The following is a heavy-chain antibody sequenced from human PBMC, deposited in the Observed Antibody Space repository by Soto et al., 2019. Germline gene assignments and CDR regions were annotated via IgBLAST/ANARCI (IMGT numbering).Heavy chain of an antibody. V-gene: IGHV3-23*01. Sequence: GGSLRLSCAASGFTFSSYAMSWVRQAPGKGLEWVSAISGSGGSTYYADSVKGRFTISRDNSKNTLYLQMNSLRAEDTAVYYCAKGPNYYDSSGYYYPYYFDYWGQGTLVTGSS. CDR1: GFTFSSYA. CDR2: ISGSGGST. CDR3: AKGPNYYDSSGYYYPYYFDY. D-gene: IGHD3-22*01. J-gene: IGHJ4*02.